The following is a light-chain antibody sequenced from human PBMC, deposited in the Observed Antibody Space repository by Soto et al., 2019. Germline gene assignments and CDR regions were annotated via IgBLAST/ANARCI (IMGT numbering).Light chain of an antibody. CDR2: DAS. J-gene: IGKJ4*01. Sequence: DIQMTQSKSSLFASVGDRVTITCQATQDINIYLNWYQQKPGKAPNLLIYDASNLEIGVPSRFSGSGSGTHFTFTISSLQTEDIGTYYCQQYDILPITFGRGTKVDIK. CDR3: QQYDILPIT. CDR1: QDINIY. V-gene: IGKV1-33*01.